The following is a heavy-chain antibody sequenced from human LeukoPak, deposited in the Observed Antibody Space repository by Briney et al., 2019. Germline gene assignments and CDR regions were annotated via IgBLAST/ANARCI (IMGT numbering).Heavy chain of an antibody. CDR3: ARDYYDSSGYSFDI. Sequence: SETLSLTCTVSGGSISSYYWSWIRQPAGKGLEWIGRIYTSGSTNYNPSLKSRVTMSVDTSKNQFSLKPSSVTAADTAVYYCARDYYDSSGYSFDIWGQGTMVTVSS. CDR2: IYTSGST. CDR1: GGSISSYY. J-gene: IGHJ3*02. D-gene: IGHD3-22*01. V-gene: IGHV4-4*07.